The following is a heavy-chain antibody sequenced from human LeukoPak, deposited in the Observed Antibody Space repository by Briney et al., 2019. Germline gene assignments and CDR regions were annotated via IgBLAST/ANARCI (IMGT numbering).Heavy chain of an antibody. Sequence: GGSLRLSCAASGFTVSSYGMTWVRLAPRKGLEWVSAFSATDGSAQYAESVKGRFTISRDNSKNSLYLQMNSLRDEDTAVYYCAKARIAAAGTGAFDVWGQGTMVTVSS. V-gene: IGHV3-23*01. CDR3: AKARIAAAGTGAFDV. D-gene: IGHD6-13*01. CDR2: FSATDGSA. J-gene: IGHJ3*01. CDR1: GFTVSSYG.